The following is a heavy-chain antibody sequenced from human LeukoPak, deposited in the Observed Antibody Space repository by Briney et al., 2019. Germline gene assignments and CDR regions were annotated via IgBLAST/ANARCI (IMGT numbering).Heavy chain of an antibody. V-gene: IGHV1-46*01. D-gene: IGHD3-3*01. Sequence: ASVKVSCKTSGYTFSTYYMHWVRQAPGQGLEWLGIIHPTDGSTSYTQKIQGRVTMTRDTATGTVYLELSSLRSEDTAVYYCARVSGRSGPFEYWGQGALVTVSS. J-gene: IGHJ4*02. CDR3: ARVSGRSGPFEY. CDR1: GYTFSTYY. CDR2: IHPTDGST.